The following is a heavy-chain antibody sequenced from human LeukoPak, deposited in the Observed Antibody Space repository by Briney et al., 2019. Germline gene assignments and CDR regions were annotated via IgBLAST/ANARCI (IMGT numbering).Heavy chain of an antibody. CDR3: ARGSSGWYD. J-gene: IGHJ4*02. D-gene: IGHD6-19*01. V-gene: IGHV3-48*03. CDR1: GFTFSSYE. CDR2: ISSSGSTK. Sequence: PGGSLRLSCAASGFTFSSYEMNWVRQAPGKGLEWVSYISSSGSTKYYADSVKGRFTISRDNAKNTLYLQMNSLRAEDTAVHYCARGSSGWYDWGQGTLVTVSS.